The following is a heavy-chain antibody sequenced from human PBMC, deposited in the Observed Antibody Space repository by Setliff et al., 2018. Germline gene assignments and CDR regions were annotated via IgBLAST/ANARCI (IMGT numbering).Heavy chain of an antibody. Sequence: ASVKVSCKTSGYTFTAYYTYWVRQAPGHGLELMGRIHPNTGSTNYLQDFQGRVTITRDTSIYTVYMELTGLTSGDTAVYYCAKQGYSDSLYAFDVWGQGTVVTVSS. J-gene: IGHJ3*01. D-gene: IGHD3-16*02. V-gene: IGHV1-2*06. CDR2: IHPNTGST. CDR1: GYTFTAYY. CDR3: AKQGYSDSLYAFDV.